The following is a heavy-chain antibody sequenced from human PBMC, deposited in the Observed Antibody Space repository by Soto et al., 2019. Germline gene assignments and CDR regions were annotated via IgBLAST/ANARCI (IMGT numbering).Heavy chain of an antibody. Sequence: ASVKVSCKASGYSFTSLYMNWVRQTAGQGLEWMGWMEPSTGRTGYAQKFQGRVTMTRDTSINTAYMELTTLTSDDTAFYYCARGVSAGVDYWGQGTLVTVSS. CDR3: ARGVSAGVDY. D-gene: IGHD1-26*01. V-gene: IGHV1-8*01. CDR2: MEPSTGRT. CDR1: GYSFTSLY. J-gene: IGHJ4*02.